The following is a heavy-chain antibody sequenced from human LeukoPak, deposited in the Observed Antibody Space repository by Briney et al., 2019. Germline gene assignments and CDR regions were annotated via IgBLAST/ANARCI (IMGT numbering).Heavy chain of an antibody. J-gene: IGHJ2*01. CDR2: INHSGST. CDR1: GGSFSGYY. Sequence: PSETLSLTCAVYGGSFSGYYWSWIRQPPGKGLEWIGEINHSGSTNYNPSLKSRVTISVDTSKNQFSLKLSSVTAADTAVYYCARGLGSGFRLWPEYWYFDLWGRGTLVTVSS. V-gene: IGHV4-34*01. CDR3: ARGLGSGFRLWPEYWYFDL. D-gene: IGHD3-10*01.